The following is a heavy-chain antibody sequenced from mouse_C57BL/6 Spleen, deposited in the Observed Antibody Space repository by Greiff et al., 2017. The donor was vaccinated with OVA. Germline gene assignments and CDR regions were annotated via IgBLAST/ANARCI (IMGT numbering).Heavy chain of an antibody. V-gene: IGHV5-6*01. D-gene: IGHD1-1*01. CDR1: GFTFSSYG. CDR3: ERVATKGNAMDY. J-gene: IGHJ4*01. Sequence: EVKLVESGGDLVKPGGSLKLSCAASGFTFSSYGMSWVRQTPDKRLEWVGTISSGGSYTYYPDSVKGRFTISRDNAKNTLYLQMSSLKSEDTAMYYCERVATKGNAMDYWGQGTSVTVSS. CDR2: ISSGGSYT.